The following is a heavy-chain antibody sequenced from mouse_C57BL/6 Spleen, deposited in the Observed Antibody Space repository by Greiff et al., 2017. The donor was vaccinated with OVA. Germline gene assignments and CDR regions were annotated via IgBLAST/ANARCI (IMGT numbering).Heavy chain of an antibody. D-gene: IGHD1-1*01. J-gene: IGHJ2*01. Sequence: DVKLQESGPGLVKPSQSLSLTCSVTGYSITSGYYWNWIRQFPGNKLEWMGYISYDGSNNYNPSLKNRISITRDTSKNQFFLKLNSVTTEDTATYYCARDGGSSFDYWGQGTTLTVSS. CDR3: ARDGGSSFDY. CDR2: ISYDGSN. V-gene: IGHV3-6*01. CDR1: GYSITSGYY.